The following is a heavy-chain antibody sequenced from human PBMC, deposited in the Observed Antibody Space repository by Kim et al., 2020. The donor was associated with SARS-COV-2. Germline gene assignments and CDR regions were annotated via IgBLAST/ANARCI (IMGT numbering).Heavy chain of an antibody. CDR2: ISYDGSQE. D-gene: IGHD3-22*01. J-gene: IGHJ3*01. CDR3: ARRHYYDGRTYYPFDL. CDR1: GFTFSSYA. V-gene: IGHV3-30*04. Sequence: GGSLRLSCAASGFTFSSYAMYWVRQAPGKGLEWVAGISYDGSQEYYTDSVKGRFTISRDRSKNTVNVQMDRLRDEDTAVYYCARRHYYDGRTYYPFDLWG.